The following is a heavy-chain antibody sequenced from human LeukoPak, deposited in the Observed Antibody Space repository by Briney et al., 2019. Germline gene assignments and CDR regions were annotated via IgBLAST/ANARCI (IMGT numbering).Heavy chain of an antibody. D-gene: IGHD6-13*01. CDR3: ARDGSSSWYRDDY. J-gene: IGHJ4*02. Sequence: PGGSLRLSCAASGFTFSSYAMHWVRQAPGKGLEWVAVISYDGSNKYYADSVKGRFTISRDNSKNTLYLQMNSLRAEDTAVYYCARDGSSSWYRDDYWGQGTLVTVSS. CDR1: GFTFSSYA. CDR2: ISYDGSNK. V-gene: IGHV3-30-3*01.